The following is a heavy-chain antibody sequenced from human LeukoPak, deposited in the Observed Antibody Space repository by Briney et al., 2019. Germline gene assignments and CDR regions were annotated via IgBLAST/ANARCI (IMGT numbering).Heavy chain of an antibody. Sequence: QTGGSLRLSCAASGFTFSSYAMHWVRQAPGKGLEWVAVISYDGSNKYYADSVKGRFTISRDNSKNTLYLQMNSLRAEDTAVYYCARSSVAGTDWFDPWGQGTLVTVSS. V-gene: IGHV3-30*14. D-gene: IGHD6-19*01. CDR3: ARSSVAGTDWFDP. J-gene: IGHJ5*02. CDR1: GFTFSSYA. CDR2: ISYDGSNK.